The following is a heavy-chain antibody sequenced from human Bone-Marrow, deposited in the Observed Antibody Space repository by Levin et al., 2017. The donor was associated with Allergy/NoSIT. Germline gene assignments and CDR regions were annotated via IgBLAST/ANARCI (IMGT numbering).Heavy chain of an antibody. J-gene: IGHJ4*02. CDR2: ISGRGDTI. CDR1: GITVNTYT. V-gene: IGHV3-48*02. Sequence: GGSLRLSCVASGITVNTYTMSWVRQAPGKGLEWVSSISGRGDTIYYADSVKGRFTISRDNAENSLYLQMNSLRDEDTAMYYCTRVLNFDANGYRSFLHWGPGPLVPVSS. CDR3: TRVLNFDANGYRSFLH. D-gene: IGHD3-9*01.